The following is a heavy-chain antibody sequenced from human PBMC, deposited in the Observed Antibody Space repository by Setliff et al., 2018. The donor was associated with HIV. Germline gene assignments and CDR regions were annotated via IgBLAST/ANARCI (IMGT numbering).Heavy chain of an antibody. CDR2: IYKSGST. Sequence: SETLSLTCTVSGGSISGYYWSWIRQPPGKGLEWIGYIYKSGSTNYSPSLKSRVTISPGTSKNQFSLKLTSVTAADTAVYYCARLSDTAMASFDSWGQGILVTVSS. J-gene: IGHJ4*02. D-gene: IGHD5-18*01. V-gene: IGHV4-59*08. CDR1: GGSISGYY. CDR3: ARLSDTAMASFDS.